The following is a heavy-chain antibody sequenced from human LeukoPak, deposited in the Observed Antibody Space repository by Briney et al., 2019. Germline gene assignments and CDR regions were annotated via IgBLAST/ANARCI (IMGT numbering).Heavy chain of an antibody. CDR2: INPNSGGT. V-gene: IGHV1-2*02. CDR3: ARGGTLYCSGGSCYSNWFDP. D-gene: IGHD2-15*01. CDR1: GYTFTGYY. Sequence: ASVKVSCKASGYTFTGYYMHWVRQAPGQGLEWMGWINPNSGGTNYAQKSQGRVTMTRDTSISTAYMELSRLRSDDTAVYYCARGGTLYCSGGSCYSNWFDPWGQGTLVTVSS. J-gene: IGHJ5*02.